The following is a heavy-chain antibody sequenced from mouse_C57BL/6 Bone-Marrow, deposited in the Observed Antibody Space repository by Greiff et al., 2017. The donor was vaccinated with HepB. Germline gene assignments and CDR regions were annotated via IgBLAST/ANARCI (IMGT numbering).Heavy chain of an antibody. Sequence: VHVKQSVAELVRPGASVKLSCTASGFNIKNTYMHWVKQRPEQGLEWIGRIDPANGNTKYAPKFQGKATITADTSSNTAYLQLSSLTSEDTAIYYCARGKGITTVVSFDDWGQGTTLTVSS. CDR2: IDPANGNT. CDR1: GFNIKNTY. D-gene: IGHD1-1*01. CDR3: ARGKGITTVVSFDD. V-gene: IGHV14-3*01. J-gene: IGHJ2*01.